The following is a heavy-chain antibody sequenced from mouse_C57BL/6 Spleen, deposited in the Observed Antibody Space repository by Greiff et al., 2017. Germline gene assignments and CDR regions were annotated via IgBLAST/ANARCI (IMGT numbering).Heavy chain of an antibody. V-gene: IGHV1-19*01. CDR3: ARTGGDSSGYLYYAMDY. D-gene: IGHD3-2*02. Sequence: EVKLMESGPVLVKPGASVKMSCKASGYTFTDYYMNWVKQSHGKSLEWIGVINPYNGGTSYNQKFKGKATLTVDKSSSTAYMELNSLTSEDSAVYYCARTGGDSSGYLYYAMDYWGQGTSVTVSS. J-gene: IGHJ4*01. CDR1: GYTFTDYY. CDR2: INPYNGGT.